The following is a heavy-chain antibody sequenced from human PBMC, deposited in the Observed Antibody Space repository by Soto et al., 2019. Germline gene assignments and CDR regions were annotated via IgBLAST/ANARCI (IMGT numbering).Heavy chain of an antibody. Sequence: GGSLRLSCAASTFTFCSDALSWAPGMGLEWVSGISGSGDDTCYAGSVPGRFTISRDNSKNTLYLQMNSLRAEDTAVYYCAKLYGSGSRTNYYYYYMDVWGKGTTVTVSS. CDR1: TFTFCSDA. V-gene: IGHV3-23*01. J-gene: IGHJ6*03. CDR3: AKLYGSGSRTNYYYYYMDV. D-gene: IGHD3-10*01. CDR2: ISGSGDDT.